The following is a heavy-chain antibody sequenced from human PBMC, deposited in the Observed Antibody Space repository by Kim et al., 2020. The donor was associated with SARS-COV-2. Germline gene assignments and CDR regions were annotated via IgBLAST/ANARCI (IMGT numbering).Heavy chain of an antibody. Sequence: GGSLRLSCAASGFTFSSYAMSWVRQAPGKGLEWVSAISGSGGSTYYADSVKARFTISRDNSKNTLYLQMNSLRAEDTAVYYCAKDQRSITMIVVVITPGWFDPWGQGTLVTVSS. J-gene: IGHJ5*02. D-gene: IGHD3-22*01. CDR3: AKDQRSITMIVVVITPGWFDP. CDR1: GFTFSSYA. V-gene: IGHV3-23*01. CDR2: ISGSGGST.